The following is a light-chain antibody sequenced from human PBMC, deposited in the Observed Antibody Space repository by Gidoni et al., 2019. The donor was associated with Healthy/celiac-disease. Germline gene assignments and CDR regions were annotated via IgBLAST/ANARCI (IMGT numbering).Light chain of an antibody. CDR2: GAS. CDR1: QRVSSSY. Sequence: IVLTQSPGTRSLSPGEGATLSCRASQRVSSSYLAWYQQKPGQAPSLLIYGASRRATGLPDRFSGSGSGTDFTLTISRLEPEDFAVYYCQQYGSSPPWTFGQGTKVEIK. CDR3: QQYGSSPPWT. V-gene: IGKV3-20*01. J-gene: IGKJ1*01.